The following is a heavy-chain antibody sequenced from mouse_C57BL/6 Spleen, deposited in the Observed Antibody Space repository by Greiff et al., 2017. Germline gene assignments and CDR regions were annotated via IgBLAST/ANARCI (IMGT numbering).Heavy chain of an antibody. V-gene: IGHV1-55*01. CDR1: GYTFTSYW. J-gene: IGHJ4*01. CDR2: IYPGSGST. Sequence: VQLQQPGAELVKPGASVKMSCKASGYTFTSYWITWVKQRPGQGLEWIGDIYPGSGSTNYNEKFKSKATLTVDTSSSTAYMQLSSLTSEDSAVXYGAKGNSNYGNAMDYWGQGTSVTVSS. CDR3: AKGNSNYGNAMDY. D-gene: IGHD2-5*01.